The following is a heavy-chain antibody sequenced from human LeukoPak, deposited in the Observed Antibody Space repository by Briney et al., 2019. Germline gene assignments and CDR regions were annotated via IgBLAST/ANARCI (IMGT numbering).Heavy chain of an antibody. CDR1: GGSISSYY. Sequence: SETLSLTCTVSGGSISSYYWSWIRQPPGEGLEWIGYISNGGITNYNPSLKSRVTISVHTSKNQLPLKLSSVTAADTAVYHCVRLQPNSGEWAFDIWGQGTMVSVSS. D-gene: IGHD6-19*01. J-gene: IGHJ3*02. CDR3: VRLQPNSGEWAFDI. V-gene: IGHV4-59*01. CDR2: ISNGGIT.